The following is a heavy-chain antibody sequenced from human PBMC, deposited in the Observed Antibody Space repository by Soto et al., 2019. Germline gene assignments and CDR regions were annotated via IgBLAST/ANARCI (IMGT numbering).Heavy chain of an antibody. D-gene: IGHD6-19*01. Sequence: PSETLSLTCAVYGGSFSAYYWSWIRQPPGKGLEWIGEINHSGGTSYNPSLKSRVTMTRDTSISTAYVEMSRLTSDDTAVYYCALPIAVADTFEYWGQGTLVTVSS. CDR2: INHSGGT. CDR1: GGSFSAYY. V-gene: IGHV4-34*10. CDR3: ALPIAVADTFEY. J-gene: IGHJ4*02.